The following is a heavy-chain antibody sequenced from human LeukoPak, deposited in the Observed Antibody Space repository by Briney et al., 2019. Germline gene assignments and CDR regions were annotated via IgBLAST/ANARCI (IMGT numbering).Heavy chain of an antibody. CDR1: GGSISSGSYY. D-gene: IGHD3-16*01. CDR3: ARAVLLRSNDY. Sequence: SETLSLTCTVSGGSISSGSYYWSWIRQPPGKGLEWIGYIYYSGSTNYNPSLKSRVTISVDTSKNQFSLKLSSVTAADTAVYYCARAVLLRSNDYWGQGTLVTVSS. V-gene: IGHV4-61*01. CDR2: IYYSGST. J-gene: IGHJ4*02.